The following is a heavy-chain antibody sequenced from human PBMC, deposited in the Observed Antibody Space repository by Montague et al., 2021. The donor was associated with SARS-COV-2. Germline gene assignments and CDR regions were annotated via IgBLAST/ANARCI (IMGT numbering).Heavy chain of an antibody. Sequence: SETLSLTCAVHGGSFSTYSWNWIRQPPGKGLGWIGEIHHGGSTNYNPSLKSRVTISADTSKNQFSLKLTSVAAADTAVYYCARLGDGVVPSPILGVGPYYSCYYMDVWGKGTPVTVSS. V-gene: IGHV4-34*01. D-gene: IGHD3-10*01. CDR2: IHHGGST. J-gene: IGHJ6*03. CDR1: GGSFSTYS. CDR3: ARLGDGVVPSPILGVGPYYSCYYMDV.